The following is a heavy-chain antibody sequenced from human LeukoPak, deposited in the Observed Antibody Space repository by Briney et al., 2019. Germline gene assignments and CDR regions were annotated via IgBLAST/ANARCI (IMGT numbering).Heavy chain of an antibody. D-gene: IGHD6-19*01. CDR3: TKDYGFYSRGWHPLFDH. CDR2: ISDSGSST. J-gene: IGHJ4*02. CDR1: GFTFSSYA. V-gene: IGHV3-23*01. Sequence: PGGSLRLSCAASGFTFSSYAMSWVRQAPGKGLEWVSTISDSGSSTYYTDSVKGRFTFSRDNSKNTLHLQMNSLRAEETAVYYCTKDYGFYSRGWHPLFDHWGQGTLVTVTP.